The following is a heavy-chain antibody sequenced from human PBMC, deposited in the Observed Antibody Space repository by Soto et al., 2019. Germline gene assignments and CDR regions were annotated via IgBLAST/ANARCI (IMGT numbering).Heavy chain of an antibody. D-gene: IGHD4-17*01. CDR1: GGSVSSGSDY. CDR2: IYYSGST. V-gene: IGHV4-61*01. CDR3: ARVDTTVTTGGLDY. J-gene: IGHJ4*02. Sequence: SETLSLTCTVSGGSVSSGSDYWSWIRQPPGKGLEWIGYIYYSGSTNYNPSLKSRVTISVDTSKNQFSLKLSSVTAADPAVYYCARVDTTVTTGGLDYWGQGTLGTVSP.